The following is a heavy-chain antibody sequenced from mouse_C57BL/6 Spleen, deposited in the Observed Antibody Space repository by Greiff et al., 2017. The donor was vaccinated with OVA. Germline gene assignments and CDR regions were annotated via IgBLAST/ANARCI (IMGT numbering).Heavy chain of an antibody. CDR2: INPGSGGT. Sequence: QVHVKQSGAELVRPGTSVKVSCKASGYAFTNYLIEWVKQRPGQGLEWIGVINPGSGGTNYNEKFKGKATLTADKSSSTAYMQLSSLTSEDSAVYFCARKGYGYGNYAFAYWGQGTLVTVSA. CDR3: ARKGYGYGNYAFAY. CDR1: GYAFTNYL. V-gene: IGHV1-54*01. J-gene: IGHJ3*01. D-gene: IGHD2-1*01.